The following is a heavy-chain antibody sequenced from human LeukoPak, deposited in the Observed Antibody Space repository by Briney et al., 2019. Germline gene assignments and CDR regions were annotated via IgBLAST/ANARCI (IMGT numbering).Heavy chain of an antibody. CDR3: AADLGYCSGGSCHRARFDY. Sequence: GGCLRLSCAASGFTFSHARMSWVRRAPGKGLEWVGRIKKKSDGGTTDYAAPVKGRFTISTDDSKNTLYLQMNGLKTEDTAVYHCAADLGYCSGGSCHRARFDYWGQGILVTVSS. D-gene: IGHD2-15*01. CDR1: GFTFSHAR. V-gene: IGHV3-15*01. CDR2: IKKKSDGGTT. J-gene: IGHJ4*02.